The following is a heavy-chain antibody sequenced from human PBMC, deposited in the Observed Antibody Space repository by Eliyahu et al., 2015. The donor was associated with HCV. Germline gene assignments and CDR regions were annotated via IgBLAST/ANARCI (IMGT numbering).Heavy chain of an antibody. Sequence: EVQXVEXGGGLVKPGGSLRLSXAASGFTFXNAWMNWVRQAPGKGLEWVGRIKSKTDGGTTAYAAPVKGRFTISRDDSKNTLYLQMNSLKTEDTAVYYCTTFLQWLPYFDYWGQGTLVTVSS. CDR1: GFTFXNAW. J-gene: IGHJ4*02. CDR3: TTFLQWLPYFDY. V-gene: IGHV3-15*07. CDR2: IKSKTDGGTT. D-gene: IGHD6-19*01.